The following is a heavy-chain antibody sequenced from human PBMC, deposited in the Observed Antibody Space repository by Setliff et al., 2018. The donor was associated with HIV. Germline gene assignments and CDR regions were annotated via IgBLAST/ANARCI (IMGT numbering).Heavy chain of an antibody. CDR1: GFTFSDYY. CDR3: AREDGLYCMDV. D-gene: IGHD2-8*01. CDR2: ISSNGSTI. Sequence: GSLRLSCAASGFTFSDYYMSWSRQAPGKGREWVSYISSNGSTIYYADSVKVRFTISRDNAKNSLYLQMNSLRAEDTAVYYCAREDGLYCMDVWGQGTTVTVSS. J-gene: IGHJ6*02. V-gene: IGHV3-11*04.